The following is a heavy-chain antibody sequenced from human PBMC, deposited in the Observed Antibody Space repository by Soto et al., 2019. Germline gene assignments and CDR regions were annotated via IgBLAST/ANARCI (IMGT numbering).Heavy chain of an antibody. V-gene: IGHV5-10-1*01. Sequence: EVQLVQSGAEVKKPGESLRISCKGSGYSFTSYWISWVRQMPGKGLEWMGRIDPSDSYTNYSPSFQGHVTISADKSISPAYLQWSSLKASDTAMYYCARHPVDDMTVYYYGMDVWGQGTTVTVSS. J-gene: IGHJ6*02. CDR3: ARHPVDDMTVYYYGMDV. D-gene: IGHD1-1*01. CDR1: GYSFTSYW. CDR2: IDPSDSYT.